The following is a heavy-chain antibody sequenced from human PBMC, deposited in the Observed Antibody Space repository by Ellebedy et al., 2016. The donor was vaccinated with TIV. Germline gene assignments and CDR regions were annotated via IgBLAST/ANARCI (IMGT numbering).Heavy chain of an antibody. CDR2: ISAGGGAT. CDR1: GFTFSNYV. V-gene: IGHV3-23*01. D-gene: IGHD3-22*01. J-gene: IGHJ5*02. Sequence: GESLKISYAASGFTFSNYVMSWVRQAPGKGLEWVSTISAGGGATYYADSVKGRFNISRDNSENTLYLQMNSLRAEDTAVYYCAKVGRRYYESSGDPWGQGSLVTVSS. CDR3: AKVGRRYYESSGDP.